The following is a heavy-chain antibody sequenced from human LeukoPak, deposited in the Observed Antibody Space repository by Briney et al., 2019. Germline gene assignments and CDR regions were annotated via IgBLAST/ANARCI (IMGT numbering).Heavy chain of an antibody. CDR1: GGSFNGYY. CDR3: AREMVRPGGAKDDY. CDR2: INHSGST. Sequence: PSETLSLTCAVYGGSFNGYYWSWIRQPPGKGLEWIGEINHSGSTNYNPSLKSRVTISVDTSKNQFSLKLSSVTAADTAVYYCAREMVRPGGAKDDYWGQGTLVTVSS. J-gene: IGHJ4*02. V-gene: IGHV4-34*01. D-gene: IGHD3-10*01.